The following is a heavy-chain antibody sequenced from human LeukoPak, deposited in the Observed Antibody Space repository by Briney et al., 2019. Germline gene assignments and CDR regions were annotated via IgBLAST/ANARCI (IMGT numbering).Heavy chain of an antibody. CDR2: MNPNSGNT. CDR3: ARRKIDIVVVPAAISGTEKSRPIMDV. V-gene: IGHV1-8*01. Sequence: ASVKVSCKASGYTFTSYDINWVRQATGQGPEWMGWMNPNSGNTGYAQKFQGRVTMTRNTSINTAYMELSSLRSEDAAVYYCARRKIDIVVVPAAISGTEKSRPIMDVWGKGTTVTVSS. CDR1: GYTFTSYD. D-gene: IGHD2-2*02. J-gene: IGHJ6*03.